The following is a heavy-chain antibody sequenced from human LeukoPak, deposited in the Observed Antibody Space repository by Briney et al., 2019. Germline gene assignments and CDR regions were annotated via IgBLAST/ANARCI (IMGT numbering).Heavy chain of an antibody. CDR1: GYTFTGYY. J-gene: IGHJ4*02. CDR3: ARESGRDFAD. D-gene: IGHD2-21*01. CDR2: INPNSGTT. Sequence: ASVKVSCKASGYTFTGYYMHWVRQAPGQGLEWMGWINPNSGTTNYAQKFQGRVTMTRDTSTSTAYMELRSLRSDDTAVYYCARESGRDFADWGQGTLVTVSS. V-gene: IGHV1-2*02.